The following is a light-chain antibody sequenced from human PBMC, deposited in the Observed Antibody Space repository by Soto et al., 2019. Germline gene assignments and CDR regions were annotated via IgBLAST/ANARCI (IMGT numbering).Light chain of an antibody. J-gene: IGKJ1*01. CDR2: AAS. CDR1: QGISSY. Sequence: IRMTQSPSSLSSSTGDRVTITCRASQGISSYLAWYQQKPGKAPKLLIYAASTLQSGVPSRFSGSGSGTDFTLTISCLQSEDFATYYCQQYYSYPLTFGQGTKVEIK. V-gene: IGKV1-8*01. CDR3: QQYYSYPLT.